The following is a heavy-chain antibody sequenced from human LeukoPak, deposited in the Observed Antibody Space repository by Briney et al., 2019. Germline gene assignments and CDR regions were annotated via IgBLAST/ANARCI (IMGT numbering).Heavy chain of an antibody. V-gene: IGHV3-23*01. D-gene: IGHD3-10*01. J-gene: IGHJ4*02. CDR3: AKRGVVIRVFLVGFHKEAYYFDS. CDR1: GITLSDYG. CDR2: LSGSGSGT. Sequence: GFLRLSCAVSGITLSDYGMSWVRQAPGKGLEWVAGLSGSGSGTNYADSVQGWFTISRDNPKNTLYLQMNSLRAEDTAVYFCAKRGVVIRVFLVGFHKEAYYFDSWGQGALVTVSS.